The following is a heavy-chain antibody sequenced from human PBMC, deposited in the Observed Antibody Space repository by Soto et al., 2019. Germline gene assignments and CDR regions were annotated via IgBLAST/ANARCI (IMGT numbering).Heavy chain of an antibody. D-gene: IGHD2-15*01. CDR3: ARVEVVVAATSDGMDV. CDR1: GGSISSGGYY. Sequence: PSETLSLTCTVSGGSISSGGYYWSWIRQHPGKGLEWIGYIYYSGSTYYNPSLKSRVTISVDTSKNQFSLKLSSVTAADTAVYYCARVEVVVAATSDGMDVWGQGTTVTVSS. J-gene: IGHJ6*02. CDR2: IYYSGST. V-gene: IGHV4-31*03.